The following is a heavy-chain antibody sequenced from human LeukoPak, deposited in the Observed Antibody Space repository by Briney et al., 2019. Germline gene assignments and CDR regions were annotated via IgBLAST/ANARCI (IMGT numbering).Heavy chain of an antibody. V-gene: IGHV4-38-2*02. J-gene: IGHJ4*02. CDR1: GGSISSYY. Sequence: SETLSLTCTVSGGSISSYYWGWIRQPPGKGLEWIGSIYHSGSTYYNPSLKSRVTISVDTSKNQFSLKLSSVTAADTAVYYCARSPNNLYYHNDCWGQGTLVTVSS. CDR3: ARSPNNLYYHNDC. CDR2: IYHSGST. D-gene: IGHD3-10*01.